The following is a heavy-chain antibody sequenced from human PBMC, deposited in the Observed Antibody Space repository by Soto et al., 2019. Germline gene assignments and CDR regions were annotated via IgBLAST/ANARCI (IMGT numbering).Heavy chain of an antibody. D-gene: IGHD1-26*01. CDR1: GGSVSSGSYY. Sequence: QVQLQESGPGLVKPSETLSLTCTVSGGSVSSGSYYWSWIRQPPGKGLEWIGYIYYSGSTNYNPSLKSRVTISVDTSKNQLSLKLSSVTAADTAVYYCARYRSYYGPEAFEIWGQGTMVTVSS. V-gene: IGHV4-61*01. CDR2: IYYSGST. CDR3: ARYRSYYGPEAFEI. J-gene: IGHJ3*02.